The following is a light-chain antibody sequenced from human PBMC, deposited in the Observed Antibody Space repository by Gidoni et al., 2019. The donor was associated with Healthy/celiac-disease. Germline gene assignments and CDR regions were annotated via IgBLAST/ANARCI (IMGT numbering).Light chain of an antibody. CDR2: DAS. CDR1: QSVSSY. V-gene: IGKV3-11*01. CDR3: QQRSNWPAT. J-gene: IGKJ5*01. Sequence: EIVLTQSPATLSLSPGERATLSCRASQSVSSYLAWYQQKPGQAPRLLIYDASNRATGIPARFSGSGSGTDCTLTISSLEPEDFAVYCCQQRSNWPATFGQGTRLEIK.